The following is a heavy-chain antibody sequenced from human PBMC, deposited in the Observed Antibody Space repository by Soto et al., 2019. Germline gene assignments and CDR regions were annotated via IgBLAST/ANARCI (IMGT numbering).Heavy chain of an antibody. CDR1: GFTFNSYS. J-gene: IGHJ4*02. D-gene: IGHD7-27*01. V-gene: IGHV3-48*01. Sequence: EVQLVESGGGLVQPGESLRLSCAASGFTFNSYSMNWVRQAPGQGLEWLSYIRSTNPTIYYADSVKGRITISRDNAKNSLFLQMNSLRAEDTAVYYCARDENWGFGYWGQGTLVTVSS. CDR2: IRSTNPTI. CDR3: ARDENWGFGY.